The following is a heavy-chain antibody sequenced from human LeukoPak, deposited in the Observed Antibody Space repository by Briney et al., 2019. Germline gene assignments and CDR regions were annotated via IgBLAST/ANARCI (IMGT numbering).Heavy chain of an antibody. V-gene: IGHV3-23*01. CDR2: ISGSGGST. Sequence: GGSLRLSCAASGFTFDDYNMSWVRQAPGKGLEWVSVISGSGGSTYSADSVKGRFTISRDNSKNTLYLQMNSLRAEDTAVYFCAKSQDGGRLFHFDYWGQGTLVTVSS. D-gene: IGHD1-26*01. J-gene: IGHJ4*02. CDR3: AKSQDGGRLFHFDY. CDR1: GFTFDDYN.